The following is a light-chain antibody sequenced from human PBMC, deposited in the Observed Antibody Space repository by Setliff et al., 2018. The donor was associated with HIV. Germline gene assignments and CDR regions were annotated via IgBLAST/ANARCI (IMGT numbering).Light chain of an antibody. V-gene: IGLV1-40*01. CDR1: SSNIGAGYD. J-gene: IGLJ1*01. CDR2: GNS. CDR3: QSYDSSLSGYV. Sequence: GQRVTISCTGSSSNIGAGYDVHWYQQLPGTAPKLLIYGNSNRPSGVPDRFSGSKSGTSASLAITGLQAEDEADYYCQSYDSSLSGYVFGTGTKVTVL.